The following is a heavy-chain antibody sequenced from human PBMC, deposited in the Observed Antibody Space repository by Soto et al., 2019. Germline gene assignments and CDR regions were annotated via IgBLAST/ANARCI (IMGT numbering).Heavy chain of an antibody. Sequence: PSETLSLTCTVSGGSISSGGYYWSWIRQHPGKGLEWIGYIYYSGSTYYNPSLKSRVTISVDTSKNQFSLNLSSVTAADTAVYYCARYPSGSSYFDFWGQGTLVTVSS. CDR3: ARYPSGSSYFDF. J-gene: IGHJ4*02. CDR2: IYYSGST. V-gene: IGHV4-31*03. CDR1: GGSISSGGYY. D-gene: IGHD3-10*01.